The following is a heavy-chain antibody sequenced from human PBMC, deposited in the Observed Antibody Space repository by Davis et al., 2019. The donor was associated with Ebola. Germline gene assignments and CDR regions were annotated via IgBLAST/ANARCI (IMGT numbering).Heavy chain of an antibody. Sequence: PSETLSLTCAVSGGSISSYYWSWIRQPAGKGLEWIGRIYTSGSTNYNPSLKSRVTMSVDTSKNQFSLRLSSVTAADTAVYYCAREGLPAAINIKNWFDPWGQGTLVTVSS. CDR3: AREGLPAAINIKNWFDP. J-gene: IGHJ5*02. CDR2: IYTSGST. D-gene: IGHD2-2*01. CDR1: GGSISSYY. V-gene: IGHV4-4*07.